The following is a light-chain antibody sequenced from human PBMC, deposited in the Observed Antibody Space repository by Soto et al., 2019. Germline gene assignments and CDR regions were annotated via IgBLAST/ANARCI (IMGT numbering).Light chain of an antibody. J-gene: IGKJ1*01. Sequence: ELVLAQSPGPLSLSPGERATLSCRASQSLSNNYLAWYQQKPGQAPRLLIYGASNRATGIPDRFSGSGSGTDFTLTISRLEPEDFAVYYCQQYGSSGTFGQGTKVDIK. CDR2: GAS. CDR3: QQYGSSGT. CDR1: QSLSNNY. V-gene: IGKV3-20*01.